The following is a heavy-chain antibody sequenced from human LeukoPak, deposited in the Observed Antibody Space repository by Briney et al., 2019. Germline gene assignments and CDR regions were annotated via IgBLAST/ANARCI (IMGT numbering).Heavy chain of an antibody. Sequence: SETLSLTCTVSGGSISSSSYYWGWIRQPPGKGLEWIGSIYYSGSTYYNPSLKSRVTISVDTSKNQFSLKLSSVTAADTAVYYCARGRVVLMVYARRQNWFDPWGQGTLVTVSS. V-gene: IGHV4-39*07. CDR3: ARGRVVLMVYARRQNWFDP. CDR2: IYYSGST. D-gene: IGHD2-8*01. J-gene: IGHJ5*02. CDR1: GGSISSSSYY.